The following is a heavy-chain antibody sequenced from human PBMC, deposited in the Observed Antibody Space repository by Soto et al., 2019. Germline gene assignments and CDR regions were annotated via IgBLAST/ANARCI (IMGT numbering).Heavy chain of an antibody. J-gene: IGHJ6*02. V-gene: IGHV4-59*01. Sequence: SSETLSLTCTVSGGSISSYYWSWIRQPPGKGLEWIGYIYYSGSTNYNPSLKSRVTISVDTSKNQFSLKLSSVTSADTAVYYCARGDPLLWFGEKVYYGMDVWGQGTTVTVSS. D-gene: IGHD3-10*01. CDR2: IYYSGST. CDR1: GGSISSYY. CDR3: ARGDPLLWFGEKVYYGMDV.